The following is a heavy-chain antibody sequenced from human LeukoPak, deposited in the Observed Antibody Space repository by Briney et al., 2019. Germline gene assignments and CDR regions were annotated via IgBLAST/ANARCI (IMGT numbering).Heavy chain of an antibody. V-gene: IGHV3-11*01. CDR3: ARDLKYCSSTCCYRIYYYYGMDV. J-gene: IGHJ6*02. D-gene: IGHD2-2*01. CDR1: GFTFSDYY. Sequence: GGSLRLSCAASGFTFSDYYMSWIRQAPGKGLEWVSYISSSGSTIYYADSVKGRFTISRDNAKNSLYLQMNSLRAEDTAVYYCARDLKYCSSTCCYRIYYYYGMDVWGQGTTVTVSS. CDR2: ISSSGSTI.